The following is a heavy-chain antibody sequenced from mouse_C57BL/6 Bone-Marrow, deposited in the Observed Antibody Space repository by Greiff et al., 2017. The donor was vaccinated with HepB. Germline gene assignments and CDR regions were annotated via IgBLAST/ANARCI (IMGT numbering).Heavy chain of an antibody. CDR3: ARDRDYGFDY. CDR2: ISYDGSN. J-gene: IGHJ2*01. Sequence: QSGPGLVKPSQSLSLTCSVTGYSITSGYYWNWIRQFPGNKLEWMGYISYDGSNNYNPSLKNRISITRDTSKNQFFLKLNSVTTEDTATYYCARDRDYGFDYWGQGTTLTVSS. V-gene: IGHV3-6*01. CDR1: GYSITSGYY. D-gene: IGHD1-1*01.